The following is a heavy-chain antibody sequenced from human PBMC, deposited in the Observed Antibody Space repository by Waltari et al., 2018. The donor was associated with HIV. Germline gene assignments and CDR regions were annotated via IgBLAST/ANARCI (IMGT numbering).Heavy chain of an antibody. J-gene: IGHJ4*02. V-gene: IGHV3-74*01. Sequence: EVQLVESGGGLVQPGGSLRLSCAASGFTCSSSWMHWVRPNPGKGLVGVSDINIDVTNINYAYSVKGRFTISRDNAKNTLFLQMKNLGAEDTAVYYCARGFPLLDYWGQGTLVTVSS. D-gene: IGHD3-10*01. CDR3: ARGFPLLDY. CDR2: INIDVTNI. CDR1: GFTCSSSW.